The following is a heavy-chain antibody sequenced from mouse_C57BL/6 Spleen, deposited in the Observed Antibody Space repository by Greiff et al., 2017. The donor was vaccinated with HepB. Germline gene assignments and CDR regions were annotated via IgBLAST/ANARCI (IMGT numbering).Heavy chain of an antibody. Sequence: EVQLQQSGPELVKPGASVKMSCKASGYTFTDYNMHWVKQSHGKSLEWIGYLNPSNGGPTYSQKFKGKATLTVNKSSSTAYMELRSLTSEDSAVYYCARDYGSSYWYFDYWGQGTTLTVSS. CDR2: LNPSNGGP. CDR1: GYTFTDYN. D-gene: IGHD1-1*01. V-gene: IGHV1-22*01. CDR3: ARDYGSSYWYFDY. J-gene: IGHJ2*01.